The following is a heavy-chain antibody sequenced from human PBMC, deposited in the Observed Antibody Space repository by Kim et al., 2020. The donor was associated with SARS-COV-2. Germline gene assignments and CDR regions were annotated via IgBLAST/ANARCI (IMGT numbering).Heavy chain of an antibody. J-gene: IGHJ6*02. Sequence: GGSLRLSCAASGFTFSSYAMSWVRQAPGKGLEWVSAISGSGGSTYYADSVKGRFTISRDNSKNTLYLQMNSLRAEDTAVYYCASRIMDFFYYYYGMDVWGQGTTVTVSS. V-gene: IGHV3-23*01. CDR1: GFTFSSYA. CDR3: ASRIMDFFYYYYGMDV. CDR2: ISGSGGST.